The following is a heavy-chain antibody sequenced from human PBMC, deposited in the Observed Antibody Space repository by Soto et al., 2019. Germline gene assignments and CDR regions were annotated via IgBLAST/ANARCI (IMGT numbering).Heavy chain of an antibody. Sequence: ASVKVSCKVSGYTLTELSMHWVRQAPGKGLEWMGGFDPEDGETIYAQKFQGRVTMTEDTSTDTAYMELSSLRSEDTAVYYCATGREEDRGVIMKGHPDAFDIWGQGTMVTVSS. CDR2: FDPEDGET. D-gene: IGHD3-10*01. CDR1: GYTLTELS. J-gene: IGHJ3*02. V-gene: IGHV1-24*01. CDR3: ATGREEDRGVIMKGHPDAFDI.